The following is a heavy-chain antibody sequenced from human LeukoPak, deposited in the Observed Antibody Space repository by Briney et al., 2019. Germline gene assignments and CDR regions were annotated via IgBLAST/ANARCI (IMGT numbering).Heavy chain of an antibody. CDR1: RFNFSSYA. CDR2: NSGSDGST. D-gene: IGHD2-8*01. V-gene: IGHV3-23*01. Sequence: PGGSLRLSCAAPRFNFSSYAMSCVRQAPPKGLEWVATNSGSDGSTYYADSVKGRFTISRDNSKNPPYLQMYSLRAEDTAVYYCAKRQAYGPDYCTYAVSSPFDYWGQGTLATVSS. J-gene: IGHJ4*02. CDR3: AKRQAYGPDYCTYAVSSPFDY.